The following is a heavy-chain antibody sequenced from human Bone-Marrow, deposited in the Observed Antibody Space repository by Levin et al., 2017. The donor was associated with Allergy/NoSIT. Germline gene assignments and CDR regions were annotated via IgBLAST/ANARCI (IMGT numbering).Heavy chain of an antibody. CDR1: GGSISSYY. Sequence: SETLSLTCTVSGGSISSYYWSWIRQPPGKGLEWIGYIYYSGSTNYNPSLKSRVTISVDTSKNQFSLKLSSVTAADTAVYYCARGGYFYGDYIYWGQGTLVTVSS. CDR2: IYYSGST. D-gene: IGHD4-17*01. CDR3: ARGGYFYGDYIY. V-gene: IGHV4-59*01. J-gene: IGHJ4*02.